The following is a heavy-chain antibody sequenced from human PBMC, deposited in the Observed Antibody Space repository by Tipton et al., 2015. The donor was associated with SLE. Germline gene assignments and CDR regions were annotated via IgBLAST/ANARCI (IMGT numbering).Heavy chain of an antibody. Sequence: GSLRLSCAASGFTFSSYWMSWVRQAPGKGLEWVANIKQDGSEKYYVDSVKGRFTISRDNAKNSLYLQMNSLRAEDTAVYYCASPPYYGSGNYRPYRFFDHWGRGPLVTVSS. CDR1: GFTFSSYW. CDR3: ASPPYYGSGNYRPYRFFDH. CDR2: IKQDGSEK. D-gene: IGHD3-10*01. V-gene: IGHV3-7*01. J-gene: IGHJ2*01.